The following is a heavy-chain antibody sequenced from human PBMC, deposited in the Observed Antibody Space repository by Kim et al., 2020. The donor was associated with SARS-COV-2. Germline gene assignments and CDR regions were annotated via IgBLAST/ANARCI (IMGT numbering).Heavy chain of an antibody. V-gene: IGHV4-59*08. CDR3: ARLNYCSGGSCYPHAYYYYYYMDV. Sequence: SETLSLTCTVSGGSISSYYWSWIRQPPGKGLEWIGYIYYSGSTNYNPSLKSRVTISVDTSKNQFSLKLSSVTAADTAVYYCARLNYCSGGSCYPHAYYYYYYMDVWGKGTTVTVSS. CDR2: IYYSGST. CDR1: GGSISSYY. D-gene: IGHD2-15*01. J-gene: IGHJ6*03.